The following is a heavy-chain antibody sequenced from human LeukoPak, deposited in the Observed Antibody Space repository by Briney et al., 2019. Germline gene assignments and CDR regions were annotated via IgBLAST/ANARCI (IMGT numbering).Heavy chain of an antibody. CDR1: GDTFTTYW. J-gene: IGHJ4*02. V-gene: IGHV5-51*01. D-gene: IGHD1-1*01. CDR2: IYPGGSDT. CDR3: ASRLTTDQTFDY. Sequence: GECLKSSCKGAGDTFTTYWVVWVRQMAGEELEWMVIIYPGGSDTKYRPSFQRQITISADKSITTAHPQCNSLRASDTAMYYRASRLTTDQTFDYWAQGPLVPVPA.